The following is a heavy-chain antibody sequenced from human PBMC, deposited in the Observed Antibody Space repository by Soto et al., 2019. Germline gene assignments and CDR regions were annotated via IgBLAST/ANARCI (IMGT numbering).Heavy chain of an antibody. CDR1: GGSFSGYY. D-gene: IGHD6-13*01. J-gene: IGHJ5*01. Sequence: SETLSLTCAVYGGSFSGYYWSWIRQPPGKGLEWIGEINHSGSTNYNPSLKSRVTISVDTSKNQFSLKLSSVTAADTAVYYCARGPRSWYARWFDSWGQGTLVTVS. CDR3: ARGPRSWYARWFDS. CDR2: INHSGST. V-gene: IGHV4-34*01.